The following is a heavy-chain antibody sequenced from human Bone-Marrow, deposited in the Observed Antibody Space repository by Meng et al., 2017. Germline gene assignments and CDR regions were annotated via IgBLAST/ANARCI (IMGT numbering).Heavy chain of an antibody. D-gene: IGHD6-19*01. V-gene: IGHV3-33*01. CDR3: ARGSPRFSGSPRADY. CDR1: GFTFSSYG. Sequence: GESLKISCAASGFTFSSYGMHWVRQASGKGLEWVAVIWYDGSNKYYADSVKGRFTISRDNSKNTLYLQMNSLRAEDTAVYYCARGSPRFSGSPRADYWGQGTLVTVSS. CDR2: IWYDGSNK. J-gene: IGHJ4*02.